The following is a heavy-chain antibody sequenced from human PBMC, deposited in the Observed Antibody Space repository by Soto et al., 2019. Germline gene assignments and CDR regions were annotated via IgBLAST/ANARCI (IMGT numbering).Heavy chain of an antibody. CDR2: INRGASTK. CDR3: ASCSRGWFGYDY. J-gene: IGHJ4*02. CDR1: GFTFSSSW. V-gene: IGHV3-74*01. D-gene: IGHD6-19*01. Sequence: EVQLVESGGGLVQPGGSLRLSCAASGFTFSSSWMHWVRQAPGKGLVWVSRINRGASTKNYADSVKGRFTISIDNAKNTLYLQMDSLTAEDTAVDYGASCSRGWFGYDYWGQGTLVTVSS.